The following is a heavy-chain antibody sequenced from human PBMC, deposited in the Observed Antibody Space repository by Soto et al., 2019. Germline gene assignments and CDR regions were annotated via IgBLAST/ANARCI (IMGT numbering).Heavy chain of an antibody. Sequence: SETLSLTCAVSGYSISSGYYWGWIRQPPGKGLEWIGSIYYSGSTYYNPSLKSRVTISVDTSKNQFSLKLSSVTAADTAVYYCPRVASIGKVAARPGWLDPWGQGTLVT. CDR2: IYYSGST. CDR3: PRVASIGKVAARPGWLDP. D-gene: IGHD6-6*01. V-gene: IGHV4-38-2*01. J-gene: IGHJ5*02. CDR1: GYSISSGYY.